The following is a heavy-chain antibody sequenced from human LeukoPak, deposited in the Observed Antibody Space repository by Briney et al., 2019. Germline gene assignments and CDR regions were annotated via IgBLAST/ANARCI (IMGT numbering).Heavy chain of an antibody. V-gene: IGHV3-48*03. Sequence: GGSLRLSCATSGITFSSYEMNWVRQAPGQGLEWISYITTSGTSSYYADSVKGRFTISRDNGTTALSLQMNSLRAEDTAVYYCVVHSATSCYWGQGTLVTVSS. CDR2: ITTSGTSS. CDR1: GITFSSYE. J-gene: IGHJ4*02. D-gene: IGHD1-26*01. CDR3: VVHSATSCY.